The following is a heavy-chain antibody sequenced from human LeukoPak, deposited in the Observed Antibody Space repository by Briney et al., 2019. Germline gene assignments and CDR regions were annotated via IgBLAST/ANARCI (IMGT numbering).Heavy chain of an antibody. Sequence: GGSLRLSCAASGFTFSSYWMSWVRQAPGKGLEWVANIKQDGSEKYYVDSVKGRFTISRDNAKNSLYLQMNSLRAEGTAVYYCARDCSSTTCYWVFDYWGQGTLVTVSS. J-gene: IGHJ4*02. CDR3: ARDCSSTTCYWVFDY. CDR1: GFTFSSYW. CDR2: IKQDGSEK. D-gene: IGHD2-2*01. V-gene: IGHV3-7*01.